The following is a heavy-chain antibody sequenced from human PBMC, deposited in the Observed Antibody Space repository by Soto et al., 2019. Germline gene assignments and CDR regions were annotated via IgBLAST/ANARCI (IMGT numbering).Heavy chain of an antibody. CDR1: GFTFSSYG. V-gene: IGHV3-33*01. CDR2: IWYDGSNK. J-gene: IGHJ4*02. Sequence: GGSLRLSCAASGFTFSSYGMHWVRQAPGKGLEWVAVIWYDGSNKYYADSVKGRFTISRDNSKNTLYLQMNSLRAEDTAVYYCARVGSQLAPHYWGQGTLVTGSS. D-gene: IGHD5-18*01. CDR3: ARVGSQLAPHY.